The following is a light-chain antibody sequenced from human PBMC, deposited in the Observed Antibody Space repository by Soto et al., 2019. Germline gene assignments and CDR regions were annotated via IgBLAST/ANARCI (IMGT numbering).Light chain of an antibody. V-gene: IGKV3-20*01. CDR1: QSVSSSY. Sequence: EIVLTQSPGTLSLSPGERATLSCRASQSVSSSYLAWYQQKTGKAPRLLIYGASSRATGIPDRFSGSGSGTQFTPTISRMEPEDFAVYYCQQYGSTPLTFGGGTKVEFK. J-gene: IGKJ4*01. CDR3: QQYGSTPLT. CDR2: GAS.